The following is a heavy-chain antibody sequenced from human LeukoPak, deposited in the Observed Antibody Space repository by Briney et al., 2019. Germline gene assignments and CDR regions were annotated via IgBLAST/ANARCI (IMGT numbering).Heavy chain of an antibody. CDR3: AKNIYDILTGYNY. D-gene: IGHD3-9*01. Sequence: RGSLRLSCAASGFTFSDYYMSWIRQAPGKGLEWVSYISSSSSYTNYADSVKGRFTISRDNAKNSLYLQMNSLRAEDTAVYYCAKNIYDILTGYNYWGQGTLVTVSS. V-gene: IGHV3-11*03. CDR1: GFTFSDYY. CDR2: ISSSSSYT. J-gene: IGHJ4*02.